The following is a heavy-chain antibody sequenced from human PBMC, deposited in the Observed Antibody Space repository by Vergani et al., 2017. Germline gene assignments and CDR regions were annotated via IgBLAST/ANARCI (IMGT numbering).Heavy chain of an antibody. CDR1: GFTFSNAW. V-gene: IGHV3-30-3*01. CDR2: ISYDGSNK. J-gene: IGHJ4*02. D-gene: IGHD5/OR15-5a*01. Sequence: VQLVESGGGLVKPGGSLRLSCAASGFTFSNAWMSWVRQAPGKGLEWVAVISYDGSNKYYADSVKGRFTISRDNSKNTLYLQMNSLRAEDTAVYYCAREVRVYDYWGQGTLVTGSS. CDR3: AREVRVYDY.